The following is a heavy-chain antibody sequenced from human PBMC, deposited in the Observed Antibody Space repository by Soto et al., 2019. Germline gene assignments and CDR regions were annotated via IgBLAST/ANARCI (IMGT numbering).Heavy chain of an antibody. Sequence: GGSLRLSCAASGFTFTNYFMTWVRQAPGKALEWVAGIKEDGGEKYYADSMKGRFTISRDNAKNSLYLQVDSLRAEDTAMYYCKREIFCSGSGWHVGHLFDFWGQGTMVTV. CDR2: IKEDGGEK. J-gene: IGHJ3*01. V-gene: IGHV3-7*03. CDR1: GFTFTNYF. CDR3: KREIFCSGSGWHVGHLFDF. D-gene: IGHD2-15*01.